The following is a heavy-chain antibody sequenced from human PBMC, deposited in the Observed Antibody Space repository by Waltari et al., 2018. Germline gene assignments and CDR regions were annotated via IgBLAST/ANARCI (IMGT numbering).Heavy chain of an antibody. CDR3: IRPFEMGID. J-gene: IGHJ4*02. CDR1: GHIFSDYA. V-gene: IGHV3-73*01. Sequence: EVQLVESGGALVQRGGYLNLSRAASGHIFSDYARHWGRQASGKGPEWVGRIRSRTKGDATAYAEAVQGRFTISRDDSKNTAYHEMNSLKTDDTAVYYCIRPFEMGIDWGQGTLVTVSS. CDR2: IRSRTKGDAT. D-gene: IGHD7-27*01.